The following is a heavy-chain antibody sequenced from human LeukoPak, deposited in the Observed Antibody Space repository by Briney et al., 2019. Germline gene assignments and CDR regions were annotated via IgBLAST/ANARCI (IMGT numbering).Heavy chain of an antibody. CDR2: IKSKTDGGTT. J-gene: IGHJ4*02. D-gene: IGHD1-1*01. V-gene: IGHV3-15*01. CDR1: GITFNNDW. Sequence: PGGSLRLSCTASGITFNNDWMSWVRQAPGKGLEWVGHIKSKTDGGTTDYAAPVKGRFTISRDYSENTLYLQLNSLKTEDTAAYFCTTGGGTADYWGQGTLVTVSS. CDR3: TTGGGTADY.